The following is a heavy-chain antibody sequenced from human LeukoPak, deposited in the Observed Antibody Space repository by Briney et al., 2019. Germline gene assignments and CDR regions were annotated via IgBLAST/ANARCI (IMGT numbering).Heavy chain of an antibody. CDR3: TRVLNGDYGTFDY. Sequence: WIRQPPGKGLEWVGFIRSKAYGGTTEYAASVKGGFTISRDDSKSIAYLQMNSLKTEDTAVYYCTRVLNGDYGTFDYWGQGTLVTVSS. D-gene: IGHD4-17*01. CDR2: IRSKAYGGTT. J-gene: IGHJ4*02. V-gene: IGHV3-49*02.